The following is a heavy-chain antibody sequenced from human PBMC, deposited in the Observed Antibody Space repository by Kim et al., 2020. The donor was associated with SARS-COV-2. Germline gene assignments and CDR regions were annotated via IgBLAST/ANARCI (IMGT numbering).Heavy chain of an antibody. V-gene: IGHV3-9*01. CDR3: AKDFSSDYYYGMDV. CDR1: GFTFDDYA. Sequence: GGSLRLSCAASGFTFDDYAMHWVRQAPGKGLEWVSGISWNSGSIGYADSVKGRFTISRDNAKNSLYLQMNSLRAEDTALYYCAKDFSSDYYYGMDVWGQGTTVTVSS. CDR2: ISWNSGSI. J-gene: IGHJ6*02.